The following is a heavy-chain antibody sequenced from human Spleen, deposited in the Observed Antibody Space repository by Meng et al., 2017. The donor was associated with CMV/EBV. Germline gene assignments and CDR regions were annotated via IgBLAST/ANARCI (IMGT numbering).Heavy chain of an antibody. Sequence: SETLSLTCAVYGGSFSSYYWGWIRQPPGKGLEWIGSIYYSGSTHYNPSLKSRVTISVDTSKNQFSLKLSSVTAADTAVYYCARGIGDRGDYWGQGTLVTVSS. D-gene: IGHD3-16*01. CDR1: GGSFSSYY. V-gene: IGHV4-34*01. CDR2: IYYSGST. J-gene: IGHJ4*02. CDR3: ARGIGDRGDY.